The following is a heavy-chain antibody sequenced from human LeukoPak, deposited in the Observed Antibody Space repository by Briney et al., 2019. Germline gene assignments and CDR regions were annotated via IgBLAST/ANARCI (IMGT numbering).Heavy chain of an antibody. CDR3: ARPYGYGDAQADY. CDR2: IYPCDSDT. J-gene: IGHJ4*02. D-gene: IGHD4-17*01. Sequence: GESLKISFKGSGYSFTSYWIGWVRQVPGKGLELIGIIYPCDSDTKYSPSFQGQVTISADKSISTDYLQWSSLKASDTAMYYCARPYGYGDAQADYWGQGTLVTVSS. V-gene: IGHV5-51*01. CDR1: GYSFTSYW.